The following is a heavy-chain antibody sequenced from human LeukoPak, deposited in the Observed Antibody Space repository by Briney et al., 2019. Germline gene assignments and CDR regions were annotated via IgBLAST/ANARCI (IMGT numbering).Heavy chain of an antibody. CDR3: VRGPRYSGYDYFDY. Sequence: GGSLRLSCAASGFTLSTYSMNWVRLAPGKGLEWVSYISSSLSSIYYADSVKGRFTISRDNAKNSLYLQMSSLRREDTAVYFCVRGPRYSGYDYFDYWGQGTLVTVSS. V-gene: IGHV3-48*01. J-gene: IGHJ4*02. CDR2: ISSSLSSI. CDR1: GFTLSTYS. D-gene: IGHD5-12*01.